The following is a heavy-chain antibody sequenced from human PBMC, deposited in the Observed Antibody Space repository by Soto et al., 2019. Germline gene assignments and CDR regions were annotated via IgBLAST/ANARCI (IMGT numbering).Heavy chain of an antibody. CDR1: GFTFSSYT. J-gene: IGHJ4*02. V-gene: IGHV3-30-3*01. CDR3: ARALIPYCSRHSCRYFDY. Sequence: QVQLVESGGGVVQPGGSLRLSCAASGFTFSSYTMHWVRQAPGKGLEWVAVITSDGNIRLYADSVKGRFSISRDTSKDTLYLQISSLRPEDTAVYYCARALIPYCSRHSCRYFDYWGQGTLVTVSS. CDR2: ITSDGNIR. D-gene: IGHD2-8*01.